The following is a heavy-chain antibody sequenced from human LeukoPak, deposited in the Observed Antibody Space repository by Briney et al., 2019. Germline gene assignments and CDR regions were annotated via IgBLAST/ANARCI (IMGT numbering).Heavy chain of an antibody. V-gene: IGHV3-48*01. D-gene: IGHD6-6*01. CDR2: ISSSGSTI. CDR3: AKASSSSSLNYYYYYMDV. Sequence: PGGSLRLSCTASGFTFSSYSMNWVRQAPGKGLEWVSYISSSGSTIYYADSVKGRFTISRDNSKNALYLQMNSLRAEDTAVYYCAKASSSSSLNYYYYYMDVWGKGTTVTVSS. CDR1: GFTFSSYS. J-gene: IGHJ6*03.